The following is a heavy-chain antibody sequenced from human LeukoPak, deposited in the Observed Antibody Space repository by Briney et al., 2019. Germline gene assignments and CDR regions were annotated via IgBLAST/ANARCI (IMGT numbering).Heavy chain of an antibody. CDR3: ARRDHYGVKAFDI. D-gene: IGHD4-17*01. CDR2: IYYSGST. V-gene: IGHV4-61*08. CDR1: GGSISSGGYY. J-gene: IGHJ3*02. Sequence: SETLSLTCTVSGGSISSGGYYWSWIRQPPGKGLEWIGYIYYSGSTNYNPSLKSRVTISVDTSKNQFSLKLSSVTAADTAVYYCARRDHYGVKAFDIWGQGTMVTVSS.